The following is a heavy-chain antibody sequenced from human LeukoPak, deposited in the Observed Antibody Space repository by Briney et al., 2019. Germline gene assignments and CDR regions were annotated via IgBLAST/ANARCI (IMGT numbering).Heavy chain of an antibody. Sequence: ASVKVSCKPSGYTLTGYYMHWVRQAPGQGLEWMGRINPNSGGTNYAQEFQGRVTMTRDTSISTVYMELSRLRSDDTAVYYCARVGYYESSGYYEYWGQGTLVTVSS. CDR3: ARVGYYESSGYYEY. CDR1: GYTLTGYY. J-gene: IGHJ4*02. D-gene: IGHD3-22*01. V-gene: IGHV1-2*06. CDR2: INPNSGGT.